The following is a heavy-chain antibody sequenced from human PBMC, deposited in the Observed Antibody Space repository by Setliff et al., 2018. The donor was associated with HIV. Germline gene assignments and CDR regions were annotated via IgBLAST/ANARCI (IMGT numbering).Heavy chain of an antibody. D-gene: IGHD3-22*01. CDR2: INHSGDT. CDR1: GGSFSGYF. V-gene: IGHV4-34*01. J-gene: IGHJ3*02. CDR3: ARVGDFFDSSDYYSVLDAFDI. Sequence: PSETLSLTCAVYGGSFSGYFWTWNRQPPQKRLEWIGEINHSGDTNYNPSLKSRVTISIDTSNNQFSLKLSSVTAADTAMYYCARVGDFFDSSDYYSVLDAFDIWGQGTMVTVSS.